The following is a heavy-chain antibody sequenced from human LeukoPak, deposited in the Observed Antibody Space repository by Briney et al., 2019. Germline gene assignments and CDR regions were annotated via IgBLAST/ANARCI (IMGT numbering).Heavy chain of an antibody. V-gene: IGHV4-59*01. CDR1: GGSISSYY. D-gene: IGHD3-22*01. CDR2: IYYSGST. CDR3: TRGSIAYYYMAV. Sequence: PSETLSLTCTVSGGSISSYYWSWIRQPPGKGLEWIGNIYYSGSTNYNPSPKSRVTISVDTSKNQFSLKLSSVTAADTAVYYCTRGSIAYYYMAVWGKGTTVTISS. J-gene: IGHJ6*03.